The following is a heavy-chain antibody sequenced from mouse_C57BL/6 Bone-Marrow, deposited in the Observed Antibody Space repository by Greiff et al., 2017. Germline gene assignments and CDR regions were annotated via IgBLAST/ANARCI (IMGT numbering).Heavy chain of an antibody. Sequence: VQLQQSGAELVRPGTSVKLSCKASGYTFTSYWMHWVKQRPGQGLGWIGVIDPSDSYTNYNQKFKGKATLTVDTPSSTAYMQLSSVTSEDYAGYNCAGGEHEAGFEYWGQGTLVTVAA. CDR2: IDPSDSYT. CDR1: GYTFTSYW. V-gene: IGHV1-59*01. J-gene: IGHJ3*01. CDR3: AGGEHEAGFEY.